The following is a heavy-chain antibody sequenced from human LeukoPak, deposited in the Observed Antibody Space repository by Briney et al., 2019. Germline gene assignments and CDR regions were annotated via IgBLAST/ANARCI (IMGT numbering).Heavy chain of an antibody. CDR2: ISYDGSNK. D-gene: IGHD2-15*01. J-gene: IGHJ4*02. CDR3: ARAPPKIRVEGTFDY. V-gene: IGHV3-30-3*01. CDR1: GFTFSSYA. Sequence: PGGSLRLSCAASGFTFSSYAMHWVRQAPGKGLEWVAVISYDGSNKYYADSVKGRFTISRDNSKNTLYLQMNSLRAEDTAVYYCARAPPKIRVEGTFDYWGQGTLVTVSS.